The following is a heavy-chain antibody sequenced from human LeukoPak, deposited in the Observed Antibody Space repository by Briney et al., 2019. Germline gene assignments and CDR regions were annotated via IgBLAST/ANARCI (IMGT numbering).Heavy chain of an antibody. CDR1: GFTFSNYV. J-gene: IGHJ4*02. CDR2: IRYDGSNK. Sequence: PGGSLRLSCAASGFTFSNYVIHWVRQAPGKGLEWVAFIRYDGSNKYYADSVKGRFTISRDNSKNTLYLQMNSLRAEDTAVYYCAKDKYYDPYFDYWGQGTLVTVSS. CDR3: AKDKYYDPYFDY. D-gene: IGHD2/OR15-2a*01. V-gene: IGHV3-30*02.